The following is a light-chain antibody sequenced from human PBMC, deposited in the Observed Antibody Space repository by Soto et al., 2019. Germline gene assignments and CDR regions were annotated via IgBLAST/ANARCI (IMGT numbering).Light chain of an antibody. J-gene: IGLJ1*01. V-gene: IGLV2-14*01. Sequence: QSVLTQPASVSGSPVQSITISCTATSSDVGGYNYVSWYQQHPGKAPKLMIYEVSNRPSGVSNRFSGSKSGNTASLTISGLQAEDEADYYCSSYTSSSTNVFGTGTKVTVL. CDR1: SSDVGGYNY. CDR2: EVS. CDR3: SSYTSSSTNV.